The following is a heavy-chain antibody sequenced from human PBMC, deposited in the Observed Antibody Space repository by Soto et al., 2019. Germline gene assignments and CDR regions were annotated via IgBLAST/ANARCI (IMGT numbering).Heavy chain of an antibody. CDR2: VSGSGGST. CDR3: ANSGGYYDFWSGYFGQDYYGMDV. Sequence: PVGSLRLSCAASGFTFSSYAMSWVRQAPGEGLEWVSAVSGSGGSTYYADSVKGRFTISRDNSKNTLYLQMNSLRAEDTAVYYCANSGGYYDFWSGYFGQDYYGMDVWGQGTTVTVSS. D-gene: IGHD3-3*01. CDR1: GFTFSSYA. V-gene: IGHV3-23*01. J-gene: IGHJ6*02.